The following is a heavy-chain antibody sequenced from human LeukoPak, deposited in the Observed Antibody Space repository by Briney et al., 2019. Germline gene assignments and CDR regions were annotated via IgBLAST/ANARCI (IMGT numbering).Heavy chain of an antibody. CDR2: ISYDGSNK. CDR3: AKGAAGGSGSYYKGSYYYYGMDV. D-gene: IGHD3-10*01. Sequence: GGSLRLSCAASRFTFSSYAMHWVRQAPGKGLEWVAVISYDGSNKYYADSVKGRFTISRDNSKNTLYLQMNSLRAEDTAVYYCAKGAAGGSGSYYKGSYYYYGMDVWGQGTTVTVSS. V-gene: IGHV3-30*18. CDR1: RFTFSSYA. J-gene: IGHJ6*02.